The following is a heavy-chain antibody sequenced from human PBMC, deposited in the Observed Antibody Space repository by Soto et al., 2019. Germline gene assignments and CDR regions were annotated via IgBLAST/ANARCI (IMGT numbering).Heavy chain of an antibody. J-gene: IGHJ3*02. CDR1: GFTFSSYS. Sequence: EVQLVESGGGLVKPGGSLRLSCAASGFTFSSYSMNWVRQAPGKGLEWVSSISSSSSYIYYADSVKGRFTISRDNAKNVRCXQMNSLRAEDTAVYYCARDRSCYYDSSGCYDAFDIWGQGTMVTVSS. V-gene: IGHV3-21*01. CDR3: ARDRSCYYDSSGCYDAFDI. D-gene: IGHD3-22*01. CDR2: ISSSSSYI.